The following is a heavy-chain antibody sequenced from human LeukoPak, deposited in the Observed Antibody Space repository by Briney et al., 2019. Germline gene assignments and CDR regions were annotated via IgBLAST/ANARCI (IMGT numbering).Heavy chain of an antibody. D-gene: IGHD1-7*01. CDR1: GGSISSGDYY. J-gene: IGHJ5*02. V-gene: IGHV4-30-4*08. CDR2: IYYSGST. Sequence: SQTLSLTCTVSGGSISSGDYYWSWIRQPLGKGLEWIGYIYYSGSTYYNPSLKSRVTISVDTSKNQFSLKLSSVTAADTAVYYCARASWNWWFDPWGQGNLVTVSS. CDR3: ARASWNWWFDP.